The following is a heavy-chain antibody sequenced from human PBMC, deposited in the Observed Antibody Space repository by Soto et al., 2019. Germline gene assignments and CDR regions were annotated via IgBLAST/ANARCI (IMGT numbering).Heavy chain of an antibody. CDR3: ARWVDCSGGSCYPNWFDP. V-gene: IGHV1-18*04. CDR2: ISAYNGNT. J-gene: IGHJ5*02. D-gene: IGHD2-15*01. Sequence: EASVKVSCKASGYTFTSYGISWVRQAPGQGLEWMGWISAYNGNTNYAQKLQGRVTMTTDTSTSTAYMELRSLRSDDTAVYYCARWVDCSGGSCYPNWFDPWGQGTLVTVSS. CDR1: GYTFTSYG.